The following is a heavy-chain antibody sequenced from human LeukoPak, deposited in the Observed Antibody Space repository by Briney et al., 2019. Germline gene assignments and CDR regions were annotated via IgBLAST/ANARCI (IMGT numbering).Heavy chain of an antibody. Sequence: GGSLRLSCAASGFTFSSYWMSWVRQAPGKGLEWVANIKQDGSEKYYVDSVKGRFTISRDNAKNSLYLQMNSLRAEDTAVYYCARDQYGDYPDVFDIWGQGTMVTVSS. D-gene: IGHD4-17*01. CDR1: GFTFSSYW. CDR2: IKQDGSEK. J-gene: IGHJ3*02. CDR3: ARDQYGDYPDVFDI. V-gene: IGHV3-7*01.